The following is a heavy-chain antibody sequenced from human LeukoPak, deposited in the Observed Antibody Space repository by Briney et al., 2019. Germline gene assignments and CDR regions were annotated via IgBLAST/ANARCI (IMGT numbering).Heavy chain of an antibody. J-gene: IGHJ4*02. CDR1: GFTFDDFA. CDR3: AKDREQNGLDY. CDR2: ISGSGGST. Sequence: GGSLRLSCAASGFTFDDFAMHWVRQVPGKGLEWVSAISGSGGSTYYADSVKGRFTISRDNSKNTLYLQMNSLRAEDTAVYYCAKDREQNGLDYWGQGTLVTVSS. D-gene: IGHD1-26*01. V-gene: IGHV3-23*01.